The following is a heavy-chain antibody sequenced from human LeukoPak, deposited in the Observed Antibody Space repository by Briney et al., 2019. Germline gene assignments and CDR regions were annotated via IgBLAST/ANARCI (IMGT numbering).Heavy chain of an antibody. CDR2: VYYTGST. V-gene: IGHV4-39*07. CDR1: GTSIRSSSMY. CDR3: ARRVGATFAFDI. J-gene: IGHJ3*02. Sequence: SETLSLTCTVSGTSIRSSSMYWGWNRQPPGKGLEWLGSVYYTGSTNYNPSLKSRVTISVDTSKNQFSLKLSSVTAADTAVYYCARRVGATFAFDIWGQGTMVTVSS. D-gene: IGHD1-26*01.